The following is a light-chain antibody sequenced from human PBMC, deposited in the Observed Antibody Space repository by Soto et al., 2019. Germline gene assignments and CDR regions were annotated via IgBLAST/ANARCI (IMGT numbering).Light chain of an antibody. J-gene: IGKJ5*01. CDR1: QSVSSSY. Sequence: GLSQSPGTVSLSPGERATLSCRASQSVSSSYLAWYQQKPGQAPRLLIYGASSRATGIPDRFSGSGSGTDFTLTISRLVHEEVAVYFCHHYGSSLPITFGQGTRLEI. CDR3: HHYGSSLPIT. CDR2: GAS. V-gene: IGKV3-20*01.